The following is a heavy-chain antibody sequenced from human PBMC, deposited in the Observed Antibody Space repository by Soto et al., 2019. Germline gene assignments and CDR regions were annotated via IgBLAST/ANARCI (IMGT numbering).Heavy chain of an antibody. Sequence: GGSLRLSCAASGFAFSSYAMSWVRQAPGKGPEWVSAISGSGGSTYYADSVKGRFTISRDNSKNTLYLQMNSLRAEDTAVYYCAKTSHCSSTSCPGYYYYYMDVWGKGTTVTVSS. J-gene: IGHJ6*03. CDR3: AKTSHCSSTSCPGYYYYYMDV. CDR2: ISGSGGST. V-gene: IGHV3-23*01. CDR1: GFAFSSYA. D-gene: IGHD2-2*01.